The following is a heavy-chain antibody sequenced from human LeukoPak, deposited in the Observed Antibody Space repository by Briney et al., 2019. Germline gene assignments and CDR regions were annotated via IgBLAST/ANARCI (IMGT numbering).Heavy chain of an antibody. J-gene: IGHJ6*03. CDR3: ARGIPRTPGYMDV. V-gene: IGHV4-34*01. Sequence: PSETLSLTCAVYGGSFSGYYWSWIRQPPGKGLEWIGEINHSGSTNYNPSLKSRLTISVDTSKNQFSLKLSSVTAADTAVYYCARGIPRTPGYMDVWGNGTTVTVSS. CDR1: GGSFSGYY. CDR2: INHSGST.